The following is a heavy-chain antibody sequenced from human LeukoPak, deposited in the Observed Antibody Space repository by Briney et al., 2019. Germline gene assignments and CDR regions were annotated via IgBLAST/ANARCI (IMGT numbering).Heavy chain of an antibody. CDR2: IRYDGINK. CDR1: GFTFSIYG. Sequence: PGGSLRLSCAASGFTFSIYGIHWVRQAPGKGLEWVAFIRYDGINKYYADSVKGRFTISRDNAKNSQYLQMNSLRVEDTALYYCARAQTYGDSRLLLDFWGQGTLVTVSS. CDR3: ARAQTYGDSRLLLDF. V-gene: IGHV3-30*02. J-gene: IGHJ4*02. D-gene: IGHD4-17*01.